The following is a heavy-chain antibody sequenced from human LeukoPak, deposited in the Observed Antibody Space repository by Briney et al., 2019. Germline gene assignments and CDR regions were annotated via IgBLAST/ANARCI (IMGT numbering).Heavy chain of an antibody. V-gene: IGHV4-39*01. Sequence: SETLSLTCTVSGGSISSSSYYWGWIRQPPGKGLEWIGSIYYSGSTYYNPSLKSRVTISVDTSKNQFSLKLSSVTAADTAVYYCARHHRPCPWFGVAYYYYYMDVWGKGTTVTVSS. CDR1: GGSISSSSYY. D-gene: IGHD3-3*01. CDR3: ARHHRPCPWFGVAYYYYYMDV. CDR2: IYYSGST. J-gene: IGHJ6*03.